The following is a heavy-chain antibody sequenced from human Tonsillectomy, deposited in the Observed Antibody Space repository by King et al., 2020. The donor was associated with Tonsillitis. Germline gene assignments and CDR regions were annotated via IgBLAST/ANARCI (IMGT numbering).Heavy chain of an antibody. CDR1: GFSFSSYG. Sequence: VQLVESGGGVVQPGRSLRLSCAASGFSFSSYGMHWVRQAPGTGLEWVAVIWYDGSNKYYADSVKGRFTISRDNSKNTMFLQMNSLRAEDTAVYYCARHPGVRPRIAAAGTGYYFDYWGQGTLVTVSS. CDR2: IWYDGSNK. J-gene: IGHJ4*02. CDR3: ARHPGVRPRIAAAGTGYYFDY. D-gene: IGHD6-13*01. V-gene: IGHV3-33*01.